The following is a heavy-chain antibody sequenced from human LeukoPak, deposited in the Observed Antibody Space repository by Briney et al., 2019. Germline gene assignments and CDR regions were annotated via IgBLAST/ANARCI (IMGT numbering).Heavy chain of an antibody. CDR1: GFTFDDYA. CDR3: AKALSPHYYDSSGYLDY. V-gene: IGHV3-9*01. D-gene: IGHD3-22*01. J-gene: IGHJ4*02. CDR2: ISWNSGSI. Sequence: PGGSLRLSCAASGFTFDDYAMHWVRQAPGKGLEWVSGISWNSGSIGYADSVKGRFTISRDNAKNSLYLQMNSLRAEDTALYYCAKALSPHYYDSSGYLDYWGQGTLVTVSS.